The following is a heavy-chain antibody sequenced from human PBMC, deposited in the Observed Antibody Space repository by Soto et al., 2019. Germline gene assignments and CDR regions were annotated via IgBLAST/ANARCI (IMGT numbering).Heavy chain of an antibody. V-gene: IGHV1-18*01. J-gene: IGHJ4*02. Sequence: QVQLVQSGVEVKKPGASVKVSCQASGYTFTNYGITWLRQAPGQGLEWMGWVSAYNRNTNYAQRFQDRVTMTTDTSTRTAYMEFRNLKSDATAIYFCARERQYEPLLYWGQGTLVTVSS. D-gene: IGHD2-2*01. CDR3: ARERQYEPLLY. CDR2: VSAYNRNT. CDR1: GYTFTNYG.